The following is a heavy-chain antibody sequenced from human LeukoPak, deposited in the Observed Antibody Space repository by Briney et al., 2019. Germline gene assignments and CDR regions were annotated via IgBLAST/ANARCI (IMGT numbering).Heavy chain of an antibody. CDR2: IYYSGST. J-gene: IGHJ4*02. D-gene: IGHD2-15*01. CDR1: GGSISSYY. Sequence: PSETLSLTCTVSGGSISSYYWSWIRQPAGKGLEWIGYIYYSGSTNYNPSLKSRVTISVDTSKNQFSLKLSSVTAADTAVYYCARGYCSGGSCYSAGRDYDSSAYPHGDYWGQGTLVTVSS. V-gene: IGHV4-59*01. CDR3: ARGYCSGGSCYSAGRDYDSSAYPHGDY.